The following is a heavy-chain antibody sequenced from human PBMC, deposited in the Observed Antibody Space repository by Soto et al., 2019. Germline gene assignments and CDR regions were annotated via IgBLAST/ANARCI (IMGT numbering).Heavy chain of an antibody. CDR1: GFTFSSYG. CDR3: ARVPFIAAAGPFDP. V-gene: IGHV3-33*01. J-gene: IGHJ5*02. Sequence: QVQLVESGGGVVQPGRSLRLSCAASGFTFSSYGMHWGRQAPGKGLEWVAVIWYDGSNKYYADSVKGRFTISRDNSKNTLYLQMNSLRAEDTAVYYCARVPFIAAAGPFDPWGQGTLVTVSS. D-gene: IGHD6-13*01. CDR2: IWYDGSNK.